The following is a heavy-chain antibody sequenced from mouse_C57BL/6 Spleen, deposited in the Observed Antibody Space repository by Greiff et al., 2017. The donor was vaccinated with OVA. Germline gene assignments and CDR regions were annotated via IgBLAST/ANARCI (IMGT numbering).Heavy chain of an antibody. J-gene: IGHJ1*03. CDR2: IWSDGST. V-gene: IGHV2-6-1*01. CDR3: ARHEGLRGHFDV. Sequence: QVQLKESGPGLVAPSQSLSITCTVSGFSLTSYGVHWVRQPPGKGLEWLVVIWSDGSTTYNSALKSRLSISKDNSNSQVFLKMNSLQTDDTDMYYCARHEGLRGHFDVWGTGTTVTVSS. D-gene: IGHD2-4*01. CDR1: GFSLTSYG.